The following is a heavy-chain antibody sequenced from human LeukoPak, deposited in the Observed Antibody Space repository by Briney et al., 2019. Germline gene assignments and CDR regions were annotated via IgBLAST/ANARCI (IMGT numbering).Heavy chain of an antibody. CDR2: IYYSGST. J-gene: IGHJ4*02. Sequence: SETLSLTCTVSGGSISSYYWSWIRQPPGKGLEWIGYIYYSGSTNYNPSLKSRVTISVDTPKNQFSLKLSSVTAADTAVYYCARKNYYDSSGYYSSFDYWGQGTLVTVSS. CDR3: ARKNYYDSSGYYSSFDY. CDR1: GGSISSYY. D-gene: IGHD3-22*01. V-gene: IGHV4-59*01.